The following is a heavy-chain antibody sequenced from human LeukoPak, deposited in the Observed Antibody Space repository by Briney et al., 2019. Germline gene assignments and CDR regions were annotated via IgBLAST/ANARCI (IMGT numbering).Heavy chain of an antibody. CDR1: GYTFTSYD. Sequence: ASVTVSCKASGYTFTSYDINWVRQATGQGLEWMGWMNPNSSNTGYAQKFQGRVTMTRNTSISTAYMELSSLRSEDTAVYYCARGGGYCSGGSCYRGFDYWGQGTLVTVSS. D-gene: IGHD2-15*01. CDR2: MNPNSSNT. V-gene: IGHV1-8*01. J-gene: IGHJ4*02. CDR3: ARGGGYCSGGSCYRGFDY.